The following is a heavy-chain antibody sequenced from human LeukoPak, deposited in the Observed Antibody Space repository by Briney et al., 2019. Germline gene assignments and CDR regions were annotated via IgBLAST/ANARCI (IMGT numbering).Heavy chain of an antibody. Sequence: PSETLSLTCTVSNGSVGSNFWTYMRQPAGQGLEWIGRIHTSGTTNYNPSLKSRVTMSVDTSKNQFSLELSSVTAADTAVYYCARGGLVQVTMSDAFDIWGQGTMVTVSS. CDR3: ARGGLVQVTMSDAFDI. CDR2: IHTSGTT. D-gene: IGHD3-10*02. J-gene: IGHJ3*02. V-gene: IGHV4-4*07. CDR1: NGSVGSNF.